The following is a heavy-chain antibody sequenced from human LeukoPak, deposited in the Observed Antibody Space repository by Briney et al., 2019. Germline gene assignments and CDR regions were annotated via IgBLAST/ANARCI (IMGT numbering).Heavy chain of an antibody. D-gene: IGHD4-17*01. J-gene: IGHJ4*02. V-gene: IGHV3-23*01. CDR2: ISGSGGST. CDR3: AKAHFRTTVTTTGIDY. Sequence: GVSLRLSCAASGFTFSSYAMSWVRQAPGKGLEWVSAISGSGGSTYYADSVKGRFTISRDNSKNTLYLQMNSLRAEDTAVYYCAKAHFRTTVTTTGIDYWGQGTLVTVSS. CDR1: GFTFSSYA.